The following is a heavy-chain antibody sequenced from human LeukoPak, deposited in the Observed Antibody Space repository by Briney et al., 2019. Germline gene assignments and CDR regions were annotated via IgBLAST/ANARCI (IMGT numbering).Heavy chain of an antibody. Sequence: SETLSLTCAVYGGSFSGYYWSWIRQPPGKGLEWLGEINHSGSTTYNPSLKSRVTISEDTSKNHFSLKLSSVTAAETAVYYYGRGRYYYCAGTNGYLDYWGQGTLVTVSS. CDR1: GGSFSGYY. D-gene: IGHD3-10*01. CDR2: INHSGST. V-gene: IGHV4-34*01. CDR3: GRGRYYYCAGTNGYLDY. J-gene: IGHJ4*02.